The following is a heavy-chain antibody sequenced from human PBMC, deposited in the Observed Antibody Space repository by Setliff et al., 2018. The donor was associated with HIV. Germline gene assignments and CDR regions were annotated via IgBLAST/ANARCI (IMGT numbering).Heavy chain of an antibody. V-gene: IGHV3-48*01. CDR1: GFTFTIYS. D-gene: IGHD6-25*01. J-gene: IGHJ3*01. Sequence: LRLSCAASGFTFTIYSMDWVRLAPGKGLEWVSYITSSSSTIYYADSVKGRFTISRDDAKNSLYLQMNSLRAEDTAVYYCARGAATMAFDLWGQGTMVTVSS. CDR3: ARGAATMAFDL. CDR2: ITSSSSTI.